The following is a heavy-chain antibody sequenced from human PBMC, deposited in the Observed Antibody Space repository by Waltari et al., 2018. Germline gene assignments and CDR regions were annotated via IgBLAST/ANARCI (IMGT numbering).Heavy chain of an antibody. V-gene: IGHV4-34*01. CDR3: ARQGDPRDAFDI. Sequence: QVQLQQWGAGLLKPSETLSLTCAVYGGSFSGYYWSWIRQPPGKGLEWIGEINHSGSTNSNPSLKSRVTISVDTSKNQFSLKLSSVTAADTAVYYCARQGDPRDAFDIWGQGTMVTVSS. CDR2: INHSGST. D-gene: IGHD3-16*01. J-gene: IGHJ3*02. CDR1: GGSFSGYY.